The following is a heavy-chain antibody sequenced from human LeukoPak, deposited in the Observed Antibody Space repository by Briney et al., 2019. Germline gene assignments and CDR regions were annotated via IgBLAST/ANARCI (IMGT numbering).Heavy chain of an antibody. J-gene: IGHJ6*02. CDR1: GFTFSSYG. D-gene: IGHD3-16*01. Sequence: GGSLRLSCAASGFTFSSYGMHWVRQAPGKGLEWVAFIWYDGSNKYYADSVKGRFTISRDNSKNTLYLQMNSMRAEDTAVYYCARAGGRYATYYYYGMDVWGQGTTVTVSS. CDR3: ARAGGRYATYYYYGMDV. CDR2: IWYDGSNK. V-gene: IGHV3-33*01.